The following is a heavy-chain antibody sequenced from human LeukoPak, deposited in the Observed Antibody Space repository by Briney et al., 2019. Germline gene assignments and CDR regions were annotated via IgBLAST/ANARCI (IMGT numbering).Heavy chain of an antibody. CDR2: ISGNDDGT. J-gene: IGHJ4*02. D-gene: IGHD3-10*01. V-gene: IGHV3-23*01. CDR3: AKRGPVYSASPGNYFDY. CDR1: GFTFSTCG. Sequence: GGSLRLSCTASGFTFSTCGMTWVRQAPGKGLEWVSSISGNDDGTYYADSVKGRFTISRDNSKNTLYLQMNSLRAEDTAIYYCAKRGPVYSASPGNYFDYWGQGTLVTVSS.